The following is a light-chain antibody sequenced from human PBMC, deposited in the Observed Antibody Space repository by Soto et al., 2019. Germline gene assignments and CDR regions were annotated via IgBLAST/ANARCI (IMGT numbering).Light chain of an antibody. CDR1: HIISTY. CDR2: AAS. Sequence: DIQMTQSPSSLSASVGDRVTITCRASHIISTYLNWYQQKSGKAPRLLIDAASRLQSGVPSRFRGSGSWTGFTLTIRGLQPEDFATYYCPQSYSTPLSFGGGTKV. J-gene: IGKJ4*01. V-gene: IGKV1-39*01. CDR3: PQSYSTPLS.